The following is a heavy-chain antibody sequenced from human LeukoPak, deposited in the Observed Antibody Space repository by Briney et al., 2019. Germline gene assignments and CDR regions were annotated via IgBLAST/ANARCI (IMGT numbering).Heavy chain of an antibody. J-gene: IGHJ4*02. CDR3: ARDPGGSYPYFDY. Sequence: GGSLRLSCAASGFTFSNYWMSWVRQAPGKGLEWVANIKQDGSEKYYVDSVKGRFTISRDNAKNSLYLQMNSLRAEDTAVYYCARDPGGSYPYFDYWGQGTLVTVSS. CDR2: IKQDGSEK. D-gene: IGHD1-26*01. V-gene: IGHV3-7*01. CDR1: GFTFSNYW.